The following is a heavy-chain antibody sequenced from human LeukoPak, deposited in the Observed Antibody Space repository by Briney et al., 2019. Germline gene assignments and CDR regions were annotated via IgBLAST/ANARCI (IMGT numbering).Heavy chain of an antibody. CDR3: TGKYYYDSSGYYYVDY. CDR2: IYHSGST. CDR1: GYSISSGYF. J-gene: IGHJ4*02. D-gene: IGHD3-22*01. Sequence: PETLSLTCAVSGYSISSGYFWGWIRQSPGKGLEWIGSIYHSGSTYYNPSLKSRVTISVDTSKNQFSLKLSSVTAADTAVYYCTGKYYYDSSGYYYVDYWGQGTLVTVSS. V-gene: IGHV4-38-2*01.